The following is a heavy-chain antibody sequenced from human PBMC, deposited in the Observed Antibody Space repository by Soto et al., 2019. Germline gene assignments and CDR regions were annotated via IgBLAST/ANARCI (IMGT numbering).Heavy chain of an antibody. CDR2: ITAYNGNT. D-gene: IGHD3-22*01. V-gene: IGHV1-18*01. CDR3: ARERSYYDRSGYYAYHSDY. Sequence: ASVKVSCKASGYSFTNYGITWVRQAPGQGLEWMGWITAYNGNTNYAHKLQGRVTMTTDTSTTTAYMELRSLRSDDTAVYYCARERSYYDRSGYYAYHSDYWGQGTLVTVSS. J-gene: IGHJ4*02. CDR1: GYSFTNYG.